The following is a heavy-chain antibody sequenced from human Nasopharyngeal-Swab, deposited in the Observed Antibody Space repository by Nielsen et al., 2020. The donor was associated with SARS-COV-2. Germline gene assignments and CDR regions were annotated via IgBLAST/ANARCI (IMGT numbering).Heavy chain of an antibody. V-gene: IGHV3-33*01. CDR3: AREDTAMVVDY. D-gene: IGHD5-18*01. J-gene: IGHJ4*02. Sequence: GESLKISCAASGFTFSSYGMHWVRQAPGKGLEWVAVIWYDGSNKYYADSVKGRFTISRDNSKNTLYLQMNSLRPDDTAVYYCAREDTAMVVDYWGQGTLVTVSS. CDR2: IWYDGSNK. CDR1: GFTFSSYG.